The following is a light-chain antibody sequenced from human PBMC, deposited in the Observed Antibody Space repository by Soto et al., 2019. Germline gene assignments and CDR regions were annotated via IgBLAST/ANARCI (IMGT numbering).Light chain of an antibody. J-gene: IGKJ1*01. Sequence: DIQMTQSPSTLSAPVGDRVTITCRASQSMSNWLAWYQQRPGKAPKLLIYKASSLEGGVPSRFSGSGSGTEFTLTISSLQPDDFATYYCQLYNTYSRTFGQGTKVEIK. CDR1: QSMSNW. CDR2: KAS. CDR3: QLYNTYSRT. V-gene: IGKV1-5*03.